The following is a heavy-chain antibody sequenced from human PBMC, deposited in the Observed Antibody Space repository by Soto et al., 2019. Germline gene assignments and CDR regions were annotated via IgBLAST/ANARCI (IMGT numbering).Heavy chain of an antibody. V-gene: IGHV3-30-3*01. J-gene: IGHJ6*02. D-gene: IGHD3-9*01. Sequence: QVQLVESGGGVVQPGRSLRLSCVTSGFTFSNYAIHWVRQAPGKGLEWVSVISFDGSDKYYADSVKGRFTISRDNSKNTLDLQMNSLRGEDTAVYYCARDISTLLNALGYDGMDVWGRGTTVTVSS. CDR3: ARDISTLLNALGYDGMDV. CDR1: GFTFSNYA. CDR2: ISFDGSDK.